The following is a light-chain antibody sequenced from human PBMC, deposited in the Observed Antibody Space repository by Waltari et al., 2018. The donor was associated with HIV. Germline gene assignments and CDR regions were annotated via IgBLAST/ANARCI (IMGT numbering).Light chain of an antibody. CDR1: HNINNY. CDR2: DAS. Sequence: DIQMTPSPPSMSASVGDRVTITCRASHNINNYANGYQHKPGKVPRLLIYDASRLESGAPSRFSGSGFGTDFTLTISSLQQEDFATYYCLQTYRAPLTFGPGTRVDFK. V-gene: IGKV1-39*01. J-gene: IGKJ3*01. CDR3: LQTYRAPLT.